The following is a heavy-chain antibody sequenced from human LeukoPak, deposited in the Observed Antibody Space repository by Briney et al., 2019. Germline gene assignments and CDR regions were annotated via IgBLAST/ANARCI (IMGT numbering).Heavy chain of an antibody. CDR2: ISYDGSNK. Sequence: GGSLRLSCAASGFTFSSYGMHWVRQAPGKGLEWVAVISYDGSNKYYADSVKGRFTISRDNSKNTLYLQMNSLRAEDTAVYYCAKVRWLRLSGWDYWGQGTLVTVSS. CDR3: AKVRWLRLSGWDY. V-gene: IGHV3-30*18. CDR1: GFTFSSYG. D-gene: IGHD5-12*01. J-gene: IGHJ4*02.